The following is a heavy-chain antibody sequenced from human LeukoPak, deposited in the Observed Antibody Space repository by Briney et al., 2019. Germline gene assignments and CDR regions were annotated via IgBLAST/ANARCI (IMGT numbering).Heavy chain of an antibody. CDR2: IYYSGST. Sequence: SETLSLTCTVSGGSISSSSYYWGWIRQPPGKGLEWIGSIYYSGSTYYNPSLKSRVTISVDTSKNQFSLKLSSVTAADTAVYYCARRLYSSGWPCFDYWGQGTLVTVSS. V-gene: IGHV4-39*01. CDR3: ARRLYSSGWPCFDY. D-gene: IGHD6-19*01. CDR1: GGSISSSSYY. J-gene: IGHJ4*02.